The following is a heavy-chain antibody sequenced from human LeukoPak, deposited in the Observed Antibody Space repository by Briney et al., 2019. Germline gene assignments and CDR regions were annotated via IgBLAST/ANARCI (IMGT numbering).Heavy chain of an antibody. J-gene: IGHJ6*02. V-gene: IGHV4-59*01. D-gene: IGHD6-19*01. CDR3: ARASGWYDPERFYYYYYRMDV. CDR1: GGSISSYY. CDR2: IYYSGST. Sequence: SETLSLTCTVSGGSISSYYWSWIRQPPGKGLEWIGYIYYSGSTNYNPSLKSRVTISVDTSKNQFSLKLSSVTAADTAVYYCARASGWYDPERFYYYYYRMDVWGQGTTVTVSS.